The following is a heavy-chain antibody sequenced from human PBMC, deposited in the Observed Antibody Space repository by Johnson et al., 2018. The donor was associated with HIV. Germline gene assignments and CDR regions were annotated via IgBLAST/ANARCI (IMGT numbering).Heavy chain of an antibody. Sequence: VQLVESGGGLVQPGGSLRLSCAASGFTFSSYDMHWVRQATGKGLEWVSGIGRAGDTYYPGSVKGRFTISRENAKNSLNLQMNSLRAGDTAVYYCARVAADSCGYYRDAFDIWGQGTMVTVSS. CDR2: IGRAGDT. V-gene: IGHV3-13*01. D-gene: IGHD3-22*01. J-gene: IGHJ3*02. CDR1: GFTFSSYD. CDR3: ARVAADSCGYYRDAFDI.